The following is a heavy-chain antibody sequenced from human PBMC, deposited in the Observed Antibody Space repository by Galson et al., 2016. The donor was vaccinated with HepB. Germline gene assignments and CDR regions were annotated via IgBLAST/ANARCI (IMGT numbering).Heavy chain of an antibody. CDR3: ARDGYMTGVSSYDC. Sequence: SVKVSCKASGYTFTSKGISWVRQAPGQGLEWMGWISAYSGNTKYAQKLQGRVTLTTDTATSTAYMELRSLRFDDTAVYYCARDGYMTGVSSYDCWGQGTLVTVSS. CDR1: GYTFTSKG. J-gene: IGHJ4*02. CDR2: ISAYSGNT. D-gene: IGHD6-6*01. V-gene: IGHV1-18*01.